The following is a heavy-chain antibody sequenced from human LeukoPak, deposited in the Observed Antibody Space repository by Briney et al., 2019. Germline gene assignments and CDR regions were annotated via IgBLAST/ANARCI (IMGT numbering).Heavy chain of an antibody. CDR3: ASLGYTTVPTGS. Sequence: SETLSLTCTVSGGSISSSSYYWGWIRQPPGKGLEWIGSIYYSGSTYYNPSLKSRVTISVDTSKNQFSLKLSSVTAADTAVYYCASLGYTTVPTGSWGQGTLVTVSS. V-gene: IGHV4-39*01. J-gene: IGHJ4*02. CDR2: IYYSGST. CDR1: GGSISSSSYY. D-gene: IGHD4-17*01.